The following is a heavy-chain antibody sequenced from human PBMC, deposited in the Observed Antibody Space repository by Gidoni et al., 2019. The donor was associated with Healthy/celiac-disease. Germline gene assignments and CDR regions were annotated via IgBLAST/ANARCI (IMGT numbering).Heavy chain of an antibody. Sequence: EVQLVESGGGLVQPGGSLRLSCAAAGVTCSSYDMHWVRQATGKGLEWVSAIGTAGDPYYPGSVKGRFTISRENATNSLYLQMTSLRAGDTAVYYCARSISSIAAAGTGAFDILGQGTMVTVSS. V-gene: IGHV3-13*05. CDR3: ARSISSIAAAGTGAFDI. CDR2: IGTAGDP. J-gene: IGHJ3*02. CDR1: GVTCSSYD. D-gene: IGHD6-13*01.